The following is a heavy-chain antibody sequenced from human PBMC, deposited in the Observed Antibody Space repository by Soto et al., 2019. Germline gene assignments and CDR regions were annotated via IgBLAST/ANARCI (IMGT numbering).Heavy chain of an antibody. CDR1: GGTFSSYA. J-gene: IGHJ6*02. Sequence: QVQLVQSGAEVKKPGSSVKVSCKASGGTFSSYAISWVRQAPGQGLEWMGGIIPIFGTANYAQKFQGRVTITADESTRTAYMELSSLRSEDTAVYYCARAIGYCISTSCSNYYYYGMDVWGQGTTVTVSS. CDR3: ARAIGYCISTSCSNYYYYGMDV. V-gene: IGHV1-69*12. CDR2: IIPIFGTA. D-gene: IGHD2-2*01.